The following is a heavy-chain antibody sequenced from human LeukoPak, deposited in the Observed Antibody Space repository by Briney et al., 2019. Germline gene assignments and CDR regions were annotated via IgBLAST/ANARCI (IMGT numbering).Heavy chain of an antibody. CDR1: GGSFSGYY. J-gene: IGHJ5*02. CDR2: INHSGST. CDR3: ARIQLGYCSSTSCYNLPGVRFDP. D-gene: IGHD2-2*02. V-gene: IGHV4-34*01. Sequence: SETLSLTCAVYGGSFSGYYWSWIRQPPGKGLEWIGEINHSGSTNYNPSLKSRVTISVDTSKNQFSLKLSSVAAADTAVYYCARIQLGYCSSTSCYNLPGVRFDPWGQGTLVTVSS.